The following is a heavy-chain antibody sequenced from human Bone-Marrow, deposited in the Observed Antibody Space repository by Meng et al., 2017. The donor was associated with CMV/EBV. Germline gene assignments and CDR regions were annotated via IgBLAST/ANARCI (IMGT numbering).Heavy chain of an antibody. J-gene: IGHJ4*02. CDR3: AREVVTPGGSFYFDY. CDR1: GGSISSYY. V-gene: IGHV4-59*01. CDR2: IYYSGST. D-gene: IGHD4-23*01. Sequence: SETLSLTCTVSGGSISSYYWSWIRQPPGKGLEWIGYIYYSGSTNYNPSLKSRVTIAVDTSKNQFSLKLISVTAADTAVYYCAREVVTPGGSFYFDYWGQGTLVTVSS.